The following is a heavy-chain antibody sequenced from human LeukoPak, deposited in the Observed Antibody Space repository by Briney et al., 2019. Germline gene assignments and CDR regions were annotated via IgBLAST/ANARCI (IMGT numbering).Heavy chain of an antibody. D-gene: IGHD3-22*01. V-gene: IGHV3-53*01. J-gene: IGHJ3*02. CDR2: TYTGGNS. CDR3: ARGGRGSAAVVAPRSFDI. Sequence: GGSLRLSCAASGFTFSSYWMSWVRQAPGKGLEWVSVTYTGGNSYYAGSVQGRFIISRDISKNTLYLQMNNLRAEDSALYYCARGGRGSAAVVAPRSFDIWGQGTMVTVSS. CDR1: GFTFSSYW.